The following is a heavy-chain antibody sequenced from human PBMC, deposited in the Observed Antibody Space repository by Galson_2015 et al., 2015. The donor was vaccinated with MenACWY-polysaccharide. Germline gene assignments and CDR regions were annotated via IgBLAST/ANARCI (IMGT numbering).Heavy chain of an antibody. V-gene: IGHV3-23*01. CDR1: GLTFSSYG. J-gene: IGHJ4*02. CDR3: AKGAAHYGSGNYYDY. Sequence: SLRLSCAGSGLTFSSYGMGWVRQAPGKGLEWVSGLSPTTGNTYYADSVRGRFTISRDNSKNTLYLQMDSLRAEDTALYNCAKGAAHYGSGNYYDYWGQGTQVTVSS. CDR2: LSPTTGNT. D-gene: IGHD3-10*01.